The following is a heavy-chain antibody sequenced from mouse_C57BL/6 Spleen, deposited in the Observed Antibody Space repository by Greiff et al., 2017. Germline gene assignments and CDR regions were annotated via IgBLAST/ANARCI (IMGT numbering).Heavy chain of an antibody. V-gene: IGHV5-4*01. CDR3: ARDLDYYGSRGGYFDY. Sequence: DVKLVESGGGLVKPGGSLKLSCAASGFTFSSYAMSWVRQTPEKRLEWVATISDGGSYTYYPDNVKGRFTISRDNAKNNLYLQMSHLKSEDTAMYYCARDLDYYGSRGGYFDYWGQGTTLTVSS. CDR2: ISDGGSYT. D-gene: IGHD1-1*01. J-gene: IGHJ2*01. CDR1: GFTFSSYA.